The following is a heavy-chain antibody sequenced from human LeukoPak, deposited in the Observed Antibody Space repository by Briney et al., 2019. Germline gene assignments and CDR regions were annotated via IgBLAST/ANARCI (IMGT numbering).Heavy chain of an antibody. CDR1: GYSFTTYY. V-gene: IGHV1-46*01. CDR2: IKPSGGFT. D-gene: IGHD6-13*01. CDR3: ARAKAAAGFDY. J-gene: IGHJ4*02. Sequence: ASVKVSCKASGYSFTTYYMHWVRQAPGQGLEWMGIIKPSGGFTSNAQKFQGRVTMTRDTSTSTDYMELSSLRSEDTAVYYCARAKAAAGFDYWGQGTLVTVSS.